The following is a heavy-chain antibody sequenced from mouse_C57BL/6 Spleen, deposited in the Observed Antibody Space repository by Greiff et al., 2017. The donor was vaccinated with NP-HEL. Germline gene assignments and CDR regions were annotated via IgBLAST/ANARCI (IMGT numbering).Heavy chain of an antibody. J-gene: IGHJ2*01. CDR2: INPNNGGT. Sequence: EVKLQQSGPELVKPGASVKISCKASGYTFTDYYMNWVKQSHGKSLEWIGDINPNNGGTSYNQKFKGKATLTVDKSSSTAYMELRSLTSEDSAVYYCAREDYGSPHYFDYWGQGTTLTVSS. D-gene: IGHD1-1*01. V-gene: IGHV1-26*01. CDR1: GYTFTDYY. CDR3: AREDYGSPHYFDY.